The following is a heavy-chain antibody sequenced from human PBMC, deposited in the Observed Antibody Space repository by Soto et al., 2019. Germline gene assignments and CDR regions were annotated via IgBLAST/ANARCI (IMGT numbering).Heavy chain of an antibody. D-gene: IGHD3-3*01. Sequence: XTLSLACTVSGGSLTSYYWTWIRQPAGKGLEWIGRVYSSGGTHYNPSLKSRVTISLDTSKNQFSLRLLSVTDADTAVYFCARGQRFSDWFDPWGQGTLVTVSS. CDR2: VYSSGGT. V-gene: IGHV4-4*07. J-gene: IGHJ5*02. CDR3: ARGQRFSDWFDP. CDR1: GGSLTSYY.